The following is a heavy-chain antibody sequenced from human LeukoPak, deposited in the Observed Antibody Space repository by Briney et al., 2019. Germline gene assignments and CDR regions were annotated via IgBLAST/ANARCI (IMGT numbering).Heavy chain of an antibody. CDR2: IKPKTDGETT. J-gene: IGHJ4*02. CDR1: GFTFSNAY. V-gene: IGHV3-15*07. CDR3: ITPLPYSAQ. D-gene: IGHD2-21*01. Sequence: TGGSLRLSCAASGFTFSNAYMNWVRQAPGKGLEWVGRIKPKTDGETTEYAAPVKGRFSISRDDSKNVLYLQMNSLKTEDTAVYYCITPLPYSAQGGQGTLVTVSS.